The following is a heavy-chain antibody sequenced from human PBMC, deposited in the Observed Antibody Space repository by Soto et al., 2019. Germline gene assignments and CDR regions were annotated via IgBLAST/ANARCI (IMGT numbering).Heavy chain of an antibody. CDR2: LYYTGRT. J-gene: IGHJ6*02. CDR3: ARHSIRAHSGWSTYGMDV. D-gene: IGHD6-19*01. CDR1: GDSITSVAHY. V-gene: IGHV4-39*01. Sequence: PSETLSLTCSVSGDSITSVAHYWAWVRQPPGKGLEWIGSLYYTGRTYYNPSLKSRAAISIDTSKNQFSLNLMSTTAADTAVYYCARHSIRAHSGWSTYGMDVWGQGTTVT.